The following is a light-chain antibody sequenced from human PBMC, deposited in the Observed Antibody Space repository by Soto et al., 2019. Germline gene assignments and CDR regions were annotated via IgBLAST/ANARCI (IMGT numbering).Light chain of an antibody. Sequence: QSALTQPASVSGSPGQSITISCTGTSSDVGSYDLVSWYQQHPGKAPKLMIYEGSKRPSGVSNRFSGSKSGNTASLTISGLQAEDEADYYCCSYAGSYSVIIGGGTKVTVL. CDR2: EGS. CDR1: SSDVGSYDL. V-gene: IGLV2-23*01. J-gene: IGLJ2*01. CDR3: CSYAGSYSVI.